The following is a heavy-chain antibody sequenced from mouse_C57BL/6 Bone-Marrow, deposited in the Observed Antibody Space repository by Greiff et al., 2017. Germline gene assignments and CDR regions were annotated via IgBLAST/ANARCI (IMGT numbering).Heavy chain of an antibody. Sequence: EVKLVESGGDLVKPGGSLKLSCAASGFTFSSYGMSWVRQTPDKRLEWVATISSGGSYTYYPDSVKGRFTISRDNAKNTLYLQMSSLKSEDTAMYYCASPRDDYDCAAWFAYWGQGTLVTVSA. CDR2: ISSGGSYT. D-gene: IGHD2-4*01. CDR1: GFTFSSYG. J-gene: IGHJ3*01. CDR3: ASPRDDYDCAAWFAY. V-gene: IGHV5-6*01.